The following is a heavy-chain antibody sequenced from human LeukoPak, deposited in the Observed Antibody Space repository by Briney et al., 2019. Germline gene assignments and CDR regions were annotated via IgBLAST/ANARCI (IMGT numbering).Heavy chain of an antibody. D-gene: IGHD6-19*01. CDR2: ISGSGGST. CDR3: AKDPSGWYAFDI. CDR1: GFTFSSYA. Sequence: GGSLRLSCAASGFTFSSYAMSWVRQAPGKGLEWVSAISGSGGSTYYADSVKGRFTISRDSSKNTLYLQMNSPRAEDTAVYYCAKDPSGWYAFDIWGQGTMVTVSS. V-gene: IGHV3-23*01. J-gene: IGHJ3*02.